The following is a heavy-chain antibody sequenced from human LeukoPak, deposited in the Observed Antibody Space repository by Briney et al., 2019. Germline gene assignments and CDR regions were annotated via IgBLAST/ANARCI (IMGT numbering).Heavy chain of an antibody. CDR1: GGSISSGSYY. CDR3: ARVGGGYSYGYFDY. V-gene: IGHV4-39*07. D-gene: IGHD5-18*01. CDR2: IYYSGST. Sequence: SETLSLTCTVSGGSISSGSYYWSWIRQPAGKGLEWIGSIYYSGSTYYSPSLKSRVTISVDTSKNQFSLKLSSVTAADTAVYYCARVGGGYSYGYFDYWGQGTLVTVSS. J-gene: IGHJ4*02.